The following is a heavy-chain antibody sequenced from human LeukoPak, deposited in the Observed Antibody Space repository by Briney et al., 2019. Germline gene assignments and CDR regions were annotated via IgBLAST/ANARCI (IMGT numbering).Heavy chain of an antibody. CDR3: ATSRRIAAAGYSADY. J-gene: IGHJ4*02. D-gene: IGHD6-13*01. CDR1: GYTFTSYY. CDR2: FDPEDGET. V-gene: IGHV1-24*01. Sequence: ASVKVSCKASGYTFTSYYMHWVRQAPGKGLEWMGGFDPEDGETIYAQKFQGRVTMTEDTSTDTAYMELSSLRSEDTAVYYCATSRRIAAAGYSADYWGQGTLVTVSS.